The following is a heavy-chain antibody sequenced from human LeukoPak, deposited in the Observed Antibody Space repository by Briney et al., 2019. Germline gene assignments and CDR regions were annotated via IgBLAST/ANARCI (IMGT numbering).Heavy chain of an antibody. CDR2: IYSGGST. Sequence: GGSLRLSCAASGFTVSSNYMSWVRQAPGKGLEWVSVIYSGGSTYYADSVKGRFTISRDNSKNTLYLQMNSLRAEDTAVYYCARDKVYYYDSSGYYFRFRYYFDYWGQGTLVTVSS. J-gene: IGHJ4*02. D-gene: IGHD3-22*01. CDR3: ARDKVYYYDSSGYYFRFRYYFDY. CDR1: GFTVSSNY. V-gene: IGHV3-66*01.